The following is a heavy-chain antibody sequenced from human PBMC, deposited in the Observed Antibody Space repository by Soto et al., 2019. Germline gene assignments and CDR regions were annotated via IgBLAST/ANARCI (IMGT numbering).Heavy chain of an antibody. CDR1: GGSISSGGYS. CDR3: ARVPDP. CDR2: IYHSGST. J-gene: IGHJ5*02. Sequence: TSETLSLTCAVSGGSISSGGYSWSWIRQPPGKGLEWIGYIYHSGSTYYNPSLKSRVTISVDRSKNQFSLKLSSVTAADTAVYYRARVPDPWGQGTLVTVSS. V-gene: IGHV4-30-2*01. D-gene: IGHD2-2*01.